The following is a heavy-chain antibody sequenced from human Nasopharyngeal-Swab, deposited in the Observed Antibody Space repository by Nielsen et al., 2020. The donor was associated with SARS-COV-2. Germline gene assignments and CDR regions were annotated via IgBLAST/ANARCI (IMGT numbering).Heavy chain of an antibody. Sequence: SLKISCAAPGFTYDDYAMHLVPPAPGKGLALDSGNSWNSGSIGYADSVKGRFTISRDNAKNSLYLQMNSLRAEDTALYYCANLLAGTHYYYGMDVWGQGTTVTVSS. J-gene: IGHJ6*02. D-gene: IGHD3-3*02. CDR1: GFTYDDYA. CDR3: ANLLAGTHYYYGMDV. V-gene: IGHV3-9*01. CDR2: NSWNSGSI.